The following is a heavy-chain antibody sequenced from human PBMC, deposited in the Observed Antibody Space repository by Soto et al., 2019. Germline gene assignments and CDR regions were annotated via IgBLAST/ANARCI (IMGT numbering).Heavy chain of an antibody. Sequence: GGSLRLSCAASGFTFSSYSMNWVRQAPGKGLEWVSSISSSSSYIYYADSVKGRFTISRDKAKNSLYLQMNSLRAEDTAVYYCARGYYDFWSGYYTSWFDPWGQGTLVTVSS. CDR1: GFTFSSYS. CDR3: ARGYYDFWSGYYTSWFDP. D-gene: IGHD3-3*01. J-gene: IGHJ5*02. V-gene: IGHV3-21*01. CDR2: ISSSSSYI.